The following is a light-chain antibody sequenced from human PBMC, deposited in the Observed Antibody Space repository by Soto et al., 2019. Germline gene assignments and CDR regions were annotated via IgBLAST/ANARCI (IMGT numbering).Light chain of an antibody. CDR1: QGISNY. CDR3: QKYNSAPLT. V-gene: IGKV1-27*01. CDR2: AAS. J-gene: IGKJ4*01. Sequence: DIQMTQSPSSLSASVGDRVTITCRASQGISNYVAWYQQKPGKVPMLLIYAASTLQSGVPSRFSGSGSGTDFTLTISRLQPEDVATYYCQKYNSAPLTFGGGTKVEIK.